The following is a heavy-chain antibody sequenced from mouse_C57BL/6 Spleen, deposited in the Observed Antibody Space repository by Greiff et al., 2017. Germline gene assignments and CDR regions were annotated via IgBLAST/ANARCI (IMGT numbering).Heavy chain of an antibody. CDR2: ISDGGSYT. D-gene: IGHD2-1*01. CDR3: ARDRLLIAMDY. V-gene: IGHV5-4*01. Sequence: EVKLMESGGGLVKPGGSLKLSCAASGFTFSSYAMSWVRQTPEKRLEWVATISDGGSYTYYPDNVKGRFTISRDNAKNHLYLQMSHLKSEDTAMYYCARDRLLIAMDYWGQGTSVTVSS. CDR1: GFTFSSYA. J-gene: IGHJ4*01.